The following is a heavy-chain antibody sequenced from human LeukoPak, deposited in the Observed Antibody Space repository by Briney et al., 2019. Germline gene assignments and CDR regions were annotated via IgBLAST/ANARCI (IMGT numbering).Heavy chain of an antibody. V-gene: IGHV4-34*01. Sequence: PSETLSLTCTVSGGSISSYYWSWIRQPPGKGLEWIGEINHSGSTNYNPSLKSRVTISVDASKNQFSLKLSSVTAADTAVYYCARGKAYRREFDYWGQGTLVTVSS. D-gene: IGHD2-21*01. J-gene: IGHJ4*02. CDR3: ARGKAYRREFDY. CDR1: GGSISSYY. CDR2: INHSGST.